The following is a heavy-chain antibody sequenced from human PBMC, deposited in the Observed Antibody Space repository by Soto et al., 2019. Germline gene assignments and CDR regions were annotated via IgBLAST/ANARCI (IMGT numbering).Heavy chain of an antibody. D-gene: IGHD3-10*01. V-gene: IGHV1-69*02. J-gene: IGHJ3*02. CDR1: GGSFSSYT. Sequence: QVQLVQSGAEVKKTGSSVKVSCKASGGSFSSYTISWVRQAPGQGLEWMGRIVPMVGRTIYAQKFQGRVAISADKSTTTAYMDLSNLASEDTALYYCALASGSDVFDIWGQGTRVTVSS. CDR3: ALASGSDVFDI. CDR2: IVPMVGRT.